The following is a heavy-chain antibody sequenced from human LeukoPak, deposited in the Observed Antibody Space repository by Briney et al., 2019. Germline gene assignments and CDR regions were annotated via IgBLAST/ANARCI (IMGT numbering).Heavy chain of an antibody. CDR1: GFTFSGYS. D-gene: IGHD2-2*01. CDR3: ARSEGYCSSASCDAYYFYMDV. CDR2: ISSGSSYI. V-gene: IGHV3-21*01. J-gene: IGHJ6*03. Sequence: PGGSLRLSCAASGFTFSGYSMNWVRQAPGKGLEWVSSISSGSSYIYYADSVKGRFTISRDNAKNSLYLQMNNLRAEDTAVYYCARSEGYCSSASCDAYYFYMDVWGKGTTVTVSS.